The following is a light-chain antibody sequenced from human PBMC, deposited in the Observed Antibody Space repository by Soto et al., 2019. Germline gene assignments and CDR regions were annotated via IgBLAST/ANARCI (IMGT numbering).Light chain of an antibody. CDR2: GAS. CDR1: QSISNNY. Sequence: EIVLTQSPGTLSLSPGERATLSCRASQSISNNYLAWYQQKPGQAPRLLIHGASSRASGTPDRFSGSGSGTDFTLTISRLEPEYFAVYYCQQYGSSPPRTFGQGTKVEIK. CDR3: QQYGSSPPRT. J-gene: IGKJ1*01. V-gene: IGKV3-20*01.